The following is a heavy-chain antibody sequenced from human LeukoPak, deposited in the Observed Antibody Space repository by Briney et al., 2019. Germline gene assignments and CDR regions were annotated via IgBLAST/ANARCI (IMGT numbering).Heavy chain of an antibody. J-gene: IGHJ4*02. Sequence: GGSLRLSCAASGFTFSSYAMNWVRQAPGKGLEWVSAISGSGGSTYYADSVKGRFTTSRDNSKNTLYLQMNSLRAEDTAVYYCAKVIVGRSHFDYWGQGTLVTVSS. CDR1: GFTFSSYA. V-gene: IGHV3-23*01. D-gene: IGHD1-26*01. CDR3: AKVIVGRSHFDY. CDR2: ISGSGGST.